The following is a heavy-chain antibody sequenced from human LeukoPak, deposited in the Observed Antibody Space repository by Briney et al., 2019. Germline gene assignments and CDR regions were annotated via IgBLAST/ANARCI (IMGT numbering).Heavy chain of an antibody. Sequence: KSSETLSLPCTVSGGSISSYYWSWIRQPPPRGLEWIGYIYYSGSTNYNPSLKSRVTISVDTSKNQYSLKLSSVTAADTAVYYCAGDSDGMDVWGKGATVTVSS. J-gene: IGHJ6*04. CDR1: GGSISSYY. V-gene: IGHV4-59*01. D-gene: IGHD3-10*01. CDR2: IYYSGST. CDR3: AGDSDGMDV.